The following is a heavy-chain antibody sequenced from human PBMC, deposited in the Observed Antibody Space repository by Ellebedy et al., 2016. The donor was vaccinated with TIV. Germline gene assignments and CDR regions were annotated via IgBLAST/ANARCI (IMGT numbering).Heavy chain of an antibody. Sequence: ASVKVSXXASGGTFSSYAISWVRQAPGQGLEWMGWISAYNGNTNYAQKLQGRVTMTTDTSTSTAYMELRSLRSDDTAVYYCARTYLNWFDPWGQGTLVTVSS. D-gene: IGHD2-21*01. CDR2: ISAYNGNT. CDR3: ARTYLNWFDP. V-gene: IGHV1-18*01. J-gene: IGHJ5*02. CDR1: GGTFSSYA.